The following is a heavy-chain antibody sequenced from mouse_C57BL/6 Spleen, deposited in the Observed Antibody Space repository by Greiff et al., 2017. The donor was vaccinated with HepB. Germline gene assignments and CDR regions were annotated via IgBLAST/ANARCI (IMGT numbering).Heavy chain of an antibody. J-gene: IGHJ4*01. V-gene: IGHV1-74*01. CDR3: AYYGSSYAMDY. CDR2: IHPSDSDT. CDR1: GYTFTSYW. Sequence: QVQLQQPGAELVKPGASVKVSCKASGYTFTSYWMHWVKQRPGQGLEWIGRIHPSDSDTNYNQKFKGKATLTLDKSSSTAYMQLSSLTSEDSAVYYCAYYGSSYAMDYWGHRTSVTVSS. D-gene: IGHD1-1*01.